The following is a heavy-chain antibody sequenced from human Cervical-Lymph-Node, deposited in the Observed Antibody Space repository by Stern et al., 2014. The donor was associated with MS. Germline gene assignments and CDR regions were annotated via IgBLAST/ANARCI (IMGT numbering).Heavy chain of an antibody. J-gene: IGHJ6*02. CDR3: GKYYYYFVRDV. CDR2: IYYSGSP. V-gene: IGHV4-59*01. CDR1: GGSISSYS. Sequence: VQLEESGPGLVKPSETLSLTCTVSGGSISSYSWSWIRQPPGKGLEWIGYIYYSGSPNYNPSLHRRVTISVATPKNQFLLNPRSVTAADPAVFCCGKYYYYFVRDVGARGPTVTVS.